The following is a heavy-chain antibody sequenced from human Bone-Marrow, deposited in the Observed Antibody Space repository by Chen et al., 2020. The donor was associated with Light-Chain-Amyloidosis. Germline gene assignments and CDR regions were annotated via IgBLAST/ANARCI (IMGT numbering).Heavy chain of an antibody. CDR3: ATDSAVPGAHPPDY. J-gene: IGHJ4*02. Sequence: QVRLVESGGGVVQPGGSLRLSCAASGFAFSSYAMHWVRQAPGKGLEWVAAISYDENTKYYADSVRCRFTISRDNSKNTLFLQMSSLTADDTALFYCATDSAVPGAHPPDYWGQGTPVTVSS. CDR2: ISYDENTK. CDR1: GFAFSSYA. V-gene: IGHV3-30-3*01. D-gene: IGHD6-19*01.